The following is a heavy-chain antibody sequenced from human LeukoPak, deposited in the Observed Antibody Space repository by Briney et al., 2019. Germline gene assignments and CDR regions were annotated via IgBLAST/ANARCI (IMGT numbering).Heavy chain of an antibody. CDR3: ARDVGFWSGYDRWFDP. D-gene: IGHD3-3*01. CDR2: IYYSGST. V-gene: IGHV4-59*01. J-gene: IGHJ5*02. CDR1: GDSISGYY. Sequence: PSETLSLTCTVSGDSISGYYWSWIRQPPGKELEWIGCIYYSGSTTYNLSLKSRVTISLDTSKNQFSLTLSSVTDADTAFYYCARDVGFWSGYDRWFDPWGQGTLVTVSS.